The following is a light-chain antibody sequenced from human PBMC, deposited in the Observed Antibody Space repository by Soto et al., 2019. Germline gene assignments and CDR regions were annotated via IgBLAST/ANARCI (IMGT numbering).Light chain of an antibody. CDR3: EQYGSSPRT. CDR1: QSVSSNY. J-gene: IGKJ1*01. Sequence: EIVLKQSLGTLSLSRGERATLSCRASQSVSSNYFACYQQKPGQAPRLLIYGISSRATGIPDRFSGSGSGTDFSLTLRRLEPEDFAVYYCEQYGSSPRTFAQGTNVDIK. CDR2: GIS. V-gene: IGKV3-20*01.